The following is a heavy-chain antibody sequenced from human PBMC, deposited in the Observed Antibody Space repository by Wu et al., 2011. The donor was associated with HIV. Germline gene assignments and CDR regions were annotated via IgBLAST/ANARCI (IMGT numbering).Heavy chain of an antibody. Sequence: VQLVQSGAELKKPGASVKVSCEASGYSFTDHHIHWVRQAPGQGLEWLGWMNPNNGDAAYAQTFLGRVTMTRDTSINTAYMDLSRLTSDDTALYYCARDDGKFKPSGLDFWGHGTLVTVSS. CDR1: GYSFTDHH. CDR2: MNPNNGDA. D-gene: IGHD1-1*01. CDR3: ARDDGKFKPSGLDF. V-gene: IGHV1-2*02. J-gene: IGHJ4*01.